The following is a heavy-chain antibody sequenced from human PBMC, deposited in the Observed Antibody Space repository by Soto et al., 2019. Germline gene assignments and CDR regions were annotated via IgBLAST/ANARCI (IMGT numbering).Heavy chain of an antibody. CDR2: ISPSGGTT. V-gene: IGHV3-23*01. J-gene: IGHJ4*02. CDR3: ARGGHYGDYAL. D-gene: IGHD4-17*01. CDR1: GFTFRDYA. Sequence: GGSLRLSCAASGFTFRDYAMSWVRQAPGKGLEWVSAISPSGGTTYYADSAKGRFTISRDNSKNTRYLQVNSLRTEDTAVYYCARGGHYGDYALWGQGTLVTVSS.